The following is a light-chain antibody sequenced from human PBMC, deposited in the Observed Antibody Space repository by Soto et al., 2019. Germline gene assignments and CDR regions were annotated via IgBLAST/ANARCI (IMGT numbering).Light chain of an antibody. Sequence: QSVLTQPRSVSGSPGESVTISCFGTSSDVGSYNYVSWYQQYPGKAPKVMIYDVSERPSEVPVRFSGSKSGNTASLTISGLQAEDEAEYFCCSYSGSDSLLFGGGTKLTVL. CDR1: SSDVGSYNY. CDR3: CSYSGSDSLL. CDR2: DVS. V-gene: IGLV2-11*01. J-gene: IGLJ2*01.